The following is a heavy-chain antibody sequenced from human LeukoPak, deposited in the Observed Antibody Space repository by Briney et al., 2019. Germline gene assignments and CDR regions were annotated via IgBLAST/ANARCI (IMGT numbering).Heavy chain of an antibody. CDR3: ARGGGLSGSYSDGMAV. CDR2: IYSGGST. CDR1: GFTVSSNY. D-gene: IGHD1-26*01. J-gene: IGHJ6*02. V-gene: IGHV3-53*04. Sequence: GGSLRLSCAASGFTVSSNYMSWVRQAPGKGLEWVSVIYSGGSTYYADSVKGRFTISRHNSKNTLYLQMNSLRAEDTAVYYCARGGGLSGSYSDGMAVWGQGTTVTVSS.